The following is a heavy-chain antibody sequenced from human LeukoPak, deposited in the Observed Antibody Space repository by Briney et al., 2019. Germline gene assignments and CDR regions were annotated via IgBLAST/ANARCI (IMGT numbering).Heavy chain of an antibody. Sequence: SETLSLTCTVSGGSVSSSGYSWNWIRQPPGKTLEWIGYTYYSGRTNYNPSLKSLVTISLDTSKNQFSLRLTSVTAADTAVYYCALRRLTSAQIIEDNWFDPWGQGTLVTVSS. CDR3: ALRRLTSAQIIEDNWFDP. J-gene: IGHJ5*02. V-gene: IGHV4-61*08. CDR2: TYYSGRT. D-gene: IGHD2/OR15-2a*01. CDR1: GGSVSSSGYS.